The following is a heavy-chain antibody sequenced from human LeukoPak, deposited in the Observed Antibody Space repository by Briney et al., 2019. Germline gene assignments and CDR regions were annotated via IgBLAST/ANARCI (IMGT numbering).Heavy chain of an antibody. Sequence: PSETLSLTCTVSGGSISSYYWSWIRQPPGKGLEWIGHIYYSGSTNYNPSLKSRVTISVDTSKNQFSLKLSSVTAADMAVYYCARAPGGCYSSSCLDYWGQGTLVTVSS. CDR1: GGSISSYY. V-gene: IGHV4-59*01. D-gene: IGHD6-13*01. CDR2: IYYSGST. J-gene: IGHJ4*02. CDR3: ARAPGGCYSSSCLDY.